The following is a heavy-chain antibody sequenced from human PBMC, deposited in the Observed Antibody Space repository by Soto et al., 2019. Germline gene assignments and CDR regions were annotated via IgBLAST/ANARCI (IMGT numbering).Heavy chain of an antibody. V-gene: IGHV1-3*01. CDR1: GYTFTNNA. CDR3: ARDLGFDVLTGYSYYYYYAMDV. Sequence: ASVKVSCKASGYTFTNNAIHWARRAPGQSPESLGWINVANGNTEYSRNFQGRVTLSGDASADTAYMELSSLRSEDTAVYFCARDLGFDVLTGYSYYYYYAMDVWGQGTTVTVSS. J-gene: IGHJ6*02. CDR2: INVANGNT. D-gene: IGHD3-9*01.